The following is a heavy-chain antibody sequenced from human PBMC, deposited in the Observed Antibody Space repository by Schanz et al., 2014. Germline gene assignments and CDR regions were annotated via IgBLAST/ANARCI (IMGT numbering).Heavy chain of an antibody. CDR3: ATGPSGSLDS. J-gene: IGHJ5*01. CDR2: INTGNGYT. Sequence: QVQLVQSGAEVKKPGSSVKVSCKASGGTFSTYTISWVRQAPGHRPEWMGRINTGNGYTHYSETFQARVAISADTSASTAYMEVRSLTSEDTAVYYCATGPSGSLDSWGQGTLVTVSS. V-gene: IGHV1-3*04. D-gene: IGHD3-10*01. CDR1: GGTFSTYT.